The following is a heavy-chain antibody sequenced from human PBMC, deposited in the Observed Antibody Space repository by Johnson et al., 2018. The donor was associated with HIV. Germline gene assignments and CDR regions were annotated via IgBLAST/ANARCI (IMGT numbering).Heavy chain of an antibody. D-gene: IGHD2-15*01. V-gene: IGHV3-30*02. Sequence: VQLVESGGGVVQPGGSLRLSCAASGFTFSSYGMHWVRQAPGKGLEWVAFIRYDGSNKYYADSVKGRFTISRDNSKNTLYLQMNSVRAEDTAVYYCAKEGRGGALDIWGQGTMVTVSS. CDR3: AKEGRGGALDI. CDR2: IRYDGSNK. CDR1: GFTFSSYG. J-gene: IGHJ3*02.